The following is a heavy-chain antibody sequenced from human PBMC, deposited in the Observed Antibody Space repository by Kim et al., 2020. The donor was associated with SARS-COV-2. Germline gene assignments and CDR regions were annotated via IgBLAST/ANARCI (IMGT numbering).Heavy chain of an antibody. D-gene: IGHD6-13*01. CDR3: ASHGKTSSSWIFDY. V-gene: IGHV4-39*01. J-gene: IGHJ4*02. CDR1: GGSISSSSYY. Sequence: SETLSLTCTVSGGSISSSSYYWGWIRQPPGKGLEWIGSIYYSGSTYYNPSLKSRVTISVDTSKNQFSLKLSSVTAADTAVYYCASHGKTSSSWIFDYWGQGTLVTVSS. CDR2: IYYSGST.